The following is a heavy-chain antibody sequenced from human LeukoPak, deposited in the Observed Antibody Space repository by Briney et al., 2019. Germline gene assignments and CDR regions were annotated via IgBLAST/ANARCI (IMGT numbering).Heavy chain of an antibody. Sequence: PSETLSLTCTVSGGSISSYYWSWIRQPPGKGLEWIGYIYTSGSTNYNPSLKSRVTISVDTSKNQFSLKLSSVTAADTAVYYCARHMGVSIGYKSERRGYFDYWGQGTLVTVSS. CDR3: ARHMGVSIGYKSERRGYFDY. V-gene: IGHV4-4*09. CDR1: GGSISSYY. CDR2: IYTSGST. J-gene: IGHJ4*02. D-gene: IGHD5-24*01.